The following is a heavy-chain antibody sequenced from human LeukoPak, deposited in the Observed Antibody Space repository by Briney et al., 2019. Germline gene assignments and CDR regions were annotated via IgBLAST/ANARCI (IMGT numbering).Heavy chain of an antibody. CDR1: GFTFSSYS. J-gene: IGHJ4*02. CDR2: ISSSSSTI. CDR3: ARGYSSSWYRRGIHYFDY. D-gene: IGHD6-13*01. V-gene: IGHV3-48*01. Sequence: GGSLRLSCAASGFTFSSYSMNWVRQAPGKGLEWVSYISSSSSTIYHADSVKGRFTISRDNAKNSLYLQMNSLRAEDTAVYYCARGYSSSWYRRGIHYFDYWGQGTLVTVSS.